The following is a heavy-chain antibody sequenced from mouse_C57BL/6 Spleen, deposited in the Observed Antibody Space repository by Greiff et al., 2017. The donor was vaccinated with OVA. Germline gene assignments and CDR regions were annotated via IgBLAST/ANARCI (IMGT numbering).Heavy chain of an antibody. V-gene: IGHV1-69*01. CDR3: ARGSSGTIDY. J-gene: IGHJ2*01. D-gene: IGHD4-1*01. CDR1: GYTFTSYW. Sequence: VQLQQSGAELVMPGASVKLSCKASGYTFTSYWMHWVKQRPGQGLEWIGEIDPSDSYTNYNQKFKGKSTLTVDKSSSTAYMQLSSLTSEDSAVYYCARGSSGTIDYWGQGTTLTVSS. CDR2: IDPSDSYT.